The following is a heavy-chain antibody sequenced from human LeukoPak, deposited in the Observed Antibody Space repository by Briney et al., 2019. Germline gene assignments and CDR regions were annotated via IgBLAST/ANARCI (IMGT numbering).Heavy chain of an antibody. CDR1: GFTFSSYA. D-gene: IGHD3-10*01. V-gene: IGHV3-30-3*01. CDR3: ARVGAGPGGSGSYYNWFDP. Sequence: PGRSLRLSCAASGFTFSSYAMHWVRQAPGKGLEWVAVISYDGSNKYYADSVKGRFTISRDNAKNSLYLQMNSLRAEDTALYHCARVGAGPGGSGSYYNWFDPWGQGTLVTVSS. J-gene: IGHJ5*02. CDR2: ISYDGSNK.